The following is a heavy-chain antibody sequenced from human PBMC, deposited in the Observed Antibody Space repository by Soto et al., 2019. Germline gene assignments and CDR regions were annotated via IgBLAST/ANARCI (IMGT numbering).Heavy chain of an antibody. Sequence: QVQLVQSGAEVKKPGSSVKVSCKASGGTFSSYAISWVRQTPGQGREWMGGIIPIFGTANYAQKFQGRVTITADKSTSTAYMELSSLRSEDTALYYCASPSGYCSSTSCYRPNFYYYYGMDVWGQGTTVTVSS. V-gene: IGHV1-69*06. D-gene: IGHD2-2*01. CDR3: ASPSGYCSSTSCYRPNFYYYYGMDV. CDR1: GGTFSSYA. J-gene: IGHJ6*02. CDR2: IIPIFGTA.